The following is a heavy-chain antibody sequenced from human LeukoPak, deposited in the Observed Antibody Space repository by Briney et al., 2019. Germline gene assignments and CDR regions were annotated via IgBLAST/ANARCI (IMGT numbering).Heavy chain of an antibody. CDR1: GYSFTNYW. Sequence: GESLKISCKGSGYSFTNYWIGWVRQMPGKGLECMGIIYPGDSDTIYSPSFQSQVTISADKSISTAYLQWSSLKASNTAMYYCGRLGSGGLGELWGHFDYWGQGPLVTVSS. J-gene: IGHJ4*02. CDR3: GRLGSGGLGELWGHFDY. CDR2: IYPGDSDT. D-gene: IGHD3-16*01. V-gene: IGHV5-51*01.